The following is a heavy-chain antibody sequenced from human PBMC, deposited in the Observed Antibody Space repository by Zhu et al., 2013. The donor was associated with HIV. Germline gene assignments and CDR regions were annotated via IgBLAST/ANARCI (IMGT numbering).Heavy chain of an antibody. V-gene: IGHV3-30-3*01. J-gene: IGHJ6*02. CDR2: ISYDGSNK. CDR1: GFTFSSYA. Sequence: VQLVESGGGVVQPGRSLRLSCAASGFTFSSYAMHWVRQAPGKGLEWVAVISYDGSNKYYADSVKGRFTISRDNSKNTLYLQMNSLRAEDTAVYYCARSYSSSWYVGDYYGMDVWGQGTTVTVSS. CDR3: ARSYSSSWYVGDYYGMDV. D-gene: IGHD6-13*01.